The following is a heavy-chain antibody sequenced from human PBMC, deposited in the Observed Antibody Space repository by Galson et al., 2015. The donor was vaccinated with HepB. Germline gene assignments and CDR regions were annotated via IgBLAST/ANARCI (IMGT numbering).Heavy chain of an antibody. D-gene: IGHD3-9*01. Sequence: SVKVSCKASGYTFTSYDINWVRQATGQGLEWMGWMNPNSGNTGYAQKFQGRVTMTRNTSISTAYMELSSLRSEDTAVYYCARGLELRYFDWDKMGYYYYGMDVWGQGTTVTVSS. V-gene: IGHV1-8*01. CDR3: ARGLELRYFDWDKMGYYYYGMDV. CDR1: GYTFTSYD. CDR2: MNPNSGNT. J-gene: IGHJ6*02.